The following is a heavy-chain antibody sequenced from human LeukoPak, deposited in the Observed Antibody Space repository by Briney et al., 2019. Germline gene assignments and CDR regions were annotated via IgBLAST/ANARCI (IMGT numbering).Heavy chain of an antibody. Sequence: ASVMVSCKASGHTFTNYHIHWVQQAPGQGVEWMGAVYATGGVAINTQTFPVRVTMTRDTSTGTVYMELSSLRFEDTAIYYCATEAPRSYYFDYWGQGIQVTVSS. V-gene: IGHV1-46*01. CDR3: ATEAPRSYYFDY. CDR1: GHTFTNYH. CDR2: VYATGGVA. J-gene: IGHJ4*02.